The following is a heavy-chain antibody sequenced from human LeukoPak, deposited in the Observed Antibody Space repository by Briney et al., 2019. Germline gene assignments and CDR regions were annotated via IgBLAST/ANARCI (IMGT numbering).Heavy chain of an antibody. CDR2: IYYSGST. J-gene: IGHJ4*02. D-gene: IGHD4-17*01. Sequence: SETLSLTCTVSGGSTSSYYWSWVRQPPGKGLEWIGYIYYSGSTNYNPSIKSRVTISVDTSKNQFSLKLSSVTAADTAVYYCARFDYGDSLWGQGTLVTVSS. V-gene: IGHV4-59*01. CDR1: GGSTSSYY. CDR3: ARFDYGDSL.